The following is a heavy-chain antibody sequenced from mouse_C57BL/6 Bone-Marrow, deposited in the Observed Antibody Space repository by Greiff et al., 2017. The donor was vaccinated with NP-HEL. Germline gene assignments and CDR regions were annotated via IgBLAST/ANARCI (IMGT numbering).Heavy chain of an antibody. D-gene: IGHD4-1*01. V-gene: IGHV1-5*01. CDR3: TRDWANWEGGYFDY. J-gene: IGHJ2*01. CDR2: IYPGNSDT. Sequence: EVQLQQSGTVLARPGASVKMSCKTSGYTFTSYWMHWVKQRPGQGLEWIGAIYPGNSDTSYNQKFKGKAKLTAVTSASTAYMELSSLTNEDSAVYYCTRDWANWEGGYFDYWGQGTTLTVSS. CDR1: GYTFTSYW.